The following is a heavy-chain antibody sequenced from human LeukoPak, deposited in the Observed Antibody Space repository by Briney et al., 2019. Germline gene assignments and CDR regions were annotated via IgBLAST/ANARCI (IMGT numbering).Heavy chain of an antibody. J-gene: IGHJ5*02. CDR2: INHSGST. Sequence: SETPSLTCAVYGGSFSGYYWSWIRQPPGKGLEWIGEINHSGSTNYNPSLKSRVTISVDTSKNQFSLKLSSVTAADTAVYYCARGGRIVVVPAAMLTKYNWFDPWGQGTLVTVSS. CDR1: GGSFSGYY. V-gene: IGHV4-34*01. CDR3: ARGGRIVVVPAAMLTKYNWFDP. D-gene: IGHD2-2*01.